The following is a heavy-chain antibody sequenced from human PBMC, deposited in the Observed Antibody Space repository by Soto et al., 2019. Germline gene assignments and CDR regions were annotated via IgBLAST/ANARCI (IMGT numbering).Heavy chain of an antibody. J-gene: IGHJ4*02. CDR3: AKDISGGVQWRGLDY. V-gene: IGHV3-9*01. Sequence: EVQLVESGGGLVQPGRSLRLSCAASGFTFDDYAMHWVRQAPGKGLEWVSGISWNSGSIGYADSVKGRFTISRDNATNSLYLQMNRLRAEDTALYYCAKDISGGVQWRGLDYWGQGTLVTVSP. D-gene: IGHD6-19*01. CDR2: ISWNSGSI. CDR1: GFTFDDYA.